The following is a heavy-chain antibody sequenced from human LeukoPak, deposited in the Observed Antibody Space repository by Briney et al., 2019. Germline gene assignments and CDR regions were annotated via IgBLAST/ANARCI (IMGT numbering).Heavy chain of an antibody. CDR3: ARDSRPVGFWSGLQDAFDI. CDR2: IYYSGST. V-gene: IGHV4-39*07. D-gene: IGHD3-3*01. J-gene: IGHJ3*02. Sequence: SETLSLTCTVSGGSISSSSYYWGWIRQPPEKGLEWIGSIYYSGSTYYNPSLKSRVTISVDTSKNQFSLKLSSVTAADTAVYYCARDSRPVGFWSGLQDAFDIWGQGTMVTVSS. CDR1: GGSISSSSYY.